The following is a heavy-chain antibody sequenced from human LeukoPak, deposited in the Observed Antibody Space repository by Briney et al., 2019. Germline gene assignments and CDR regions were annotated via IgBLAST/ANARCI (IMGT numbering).Heavy chain of an antibody. D-gene: IGHD6-13*01. CDR3: ARQTPGIAAAGWFDP. J-gene: IGHJ5*02. Sequence: ASVKVSCKASGYTFTSYYMHWVRQAPGQGLEWMGIINPSGGSTSYAQKFQGRVTMTRDMSTSTVYMELSSLRSEDTAVYYCARQTPGIAAAGWFDPWGQGTLVTVSS. V-gene: IGHV1-46*01. CDR2: INPSGGST. CDR1: GYTFTSYY.